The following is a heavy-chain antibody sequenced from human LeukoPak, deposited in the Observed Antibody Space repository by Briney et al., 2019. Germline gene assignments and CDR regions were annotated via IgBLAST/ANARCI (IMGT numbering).Heavy chain of an antibody. CDR2: ISSSGSTI. D-gene: IGHD1-26*01. CDR3: AREWKVGATTCGFDQ. CDR1: GFTFSSYE. J-gene: IGHJ4*02. V-gene: IGHV3-48*03. Sequence: GGSLRLSCAASGFTFSSYEMNWVRQAPGKGLEWVSYISSSGSTIYYADSVKGRFTISRDNAKNSLYLQMNSLRAEDTAVYYCAREWKVGATTCGFDQWGQGPVVRVFS.